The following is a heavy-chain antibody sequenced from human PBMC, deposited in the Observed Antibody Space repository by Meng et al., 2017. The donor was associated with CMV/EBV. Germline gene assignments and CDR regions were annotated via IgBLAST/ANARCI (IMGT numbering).Heavy chain of an antibody. CDR2: ISSSSSYI. D-gene: IGHD1-26*01. J-gene: IGHJ4*02. CDR1: GFTFSSYS. CDR3: AREFIVGSGFDY. Sequence: GGSLRLSCAASGFTFSSYSMNWVRQAPGKGLEWVSSISSSSSYIYYADSMKGRFTISRDNAKNSLYLQMNSLRAEDTAVYYCAREFIVGSGFDYWGQGTLVTVSS. V-gene: IGHV3-21*04.